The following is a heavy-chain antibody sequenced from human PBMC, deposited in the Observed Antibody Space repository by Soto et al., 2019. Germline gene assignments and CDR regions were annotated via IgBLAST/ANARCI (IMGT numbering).Heavy chain of an antibody. Sequence: PGGSLRLSCTASGFTFGYYAMSWVRQAPGKGLEWVGFIRSKAYGGTTEYAASVKGRFTISRDDSKSIAYLQMNSLKTEDTAVYYCTRVTGTTVAFDIWGEGTMVTVS. CDR2: IRSKAYGGTT. V-gene: IGHV3-49*04. CDR3: TRVTGTTVAFDI. J-gene: IGHJ3*02. D-gene: IGHD1-1*01. CDR1: GFTFGYYA.